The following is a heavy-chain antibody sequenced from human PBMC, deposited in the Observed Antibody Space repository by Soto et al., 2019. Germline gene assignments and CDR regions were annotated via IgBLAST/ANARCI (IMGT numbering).Heavy chain of an antibody. CDR3: ARDGMMVVAATQDYYYGMDV. V-gene: IGHV1-18*04. Sequence: VASVKVSCKASGYTFTSYGISWVRQAPGQGLEWMGWISAYNGNTNYAQKLQGRVTMTTDTSTSTAYVELRSLRSDDTAVYYCARDGMMVVAATQDYYYGMDVWGQGTTVTVSS. D-gene: IGHD2-15*01. J-gene: IGHJ6*02. CDR2: ISAYNGNT. CDR1: GYTFTSYG.